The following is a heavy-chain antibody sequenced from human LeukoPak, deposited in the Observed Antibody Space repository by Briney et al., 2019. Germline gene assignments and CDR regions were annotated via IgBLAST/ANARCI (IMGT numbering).Heavy chain of an antibody. Sequence: GGSLRLSCAASGFTFSKDSMTWVGQAPGKGLEWVSYINGGGSPIFYADSVRGRFTISRDNAKNSLYLQMNSLRAEDTAVYYCVRDNPRCCGVIPSNIDDYWGQGTLVTVSS. CDR2: INGGGSPI. CDR3: VRDNPRCCGVIPSNIDDY. J-gene: IGHJ4*02. CDR1: GFTFSKDS. V-gene: IGHV3-48*01. D-gene: IGHD2-21*01.